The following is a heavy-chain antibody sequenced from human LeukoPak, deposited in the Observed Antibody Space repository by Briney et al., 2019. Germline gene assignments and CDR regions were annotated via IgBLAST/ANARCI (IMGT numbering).Heavy chain of an antibody. V-gene: IGHV3-23*01. CDR1: GFTFSTFA. J-gene: IGHJ4*02. CDR3: AKEKGIVLMVYAKGNYFDY. CDR2: ISGSGGST. D-gene: IGHD2-8*01. Sequence: GGSLRLSCAASGFTFSTFAMIWVRQPPGKGLEWVSAISGSGGSTYYADSVKGRFTISRDNSKNTLYLQMNSLRAEDTAVYYCAKEKGIVLMVYAKGNYFDYWGQGTLVTVSS.